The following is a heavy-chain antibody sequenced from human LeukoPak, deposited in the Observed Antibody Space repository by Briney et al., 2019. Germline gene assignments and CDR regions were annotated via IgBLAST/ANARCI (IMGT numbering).Heavy chain of an antibody. Sequence: SETLSLTCTVSGGSISYYYWGWIRQPPGRGLEWIGYIYYTGSTTYNPSLKSRVTISVDTFKNQFSLKLTSVTAADTAVYYCARAGPRRDGYNVDYWGQGTLVTVSS. CDR1: GGSISYYY. J-gene: IGHJ4*02. CDR3: ARAGPRRDGYNVDY. V-gene: IGHV4-59*01. CDR2: IYYTGST. D-gene: IGHD5-24*01.